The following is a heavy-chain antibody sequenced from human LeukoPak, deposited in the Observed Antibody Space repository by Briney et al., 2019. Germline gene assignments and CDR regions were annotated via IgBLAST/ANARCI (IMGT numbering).Heavy chain of an antibody. D-gene: IGHD5-12*01. CDR3: ASSVVATTRPFDY. V-gene: IGHV3-21*01. CDR2: ISSSSSYI. CDR1: GFTFSSYS. Sequence: PGGSLRLSCAASGFTFSSYSMNWVRQAPGKGLEWVSSISSSSSYIYYADSVKGRFTISRDNAKNSLYLQMNSLRAEDTAVYYCASSVVATTRPFDYWGQGTLVTVSP. J-gene: IGHJ4*02.